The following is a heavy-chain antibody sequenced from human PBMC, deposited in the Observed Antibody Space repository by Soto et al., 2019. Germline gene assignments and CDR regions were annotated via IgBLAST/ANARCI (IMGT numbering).Heavy chain of an antibody. J-gene: IGHJ3*02. V-gene: IGHV4-34*01. CDR1: GGSFSGYY. CDR3: ARGVIVVVVAATSLGLGAFDI. Sequence: SETLSLTCAVYGGSFSGYYWSWIRQPPGKGLEWIGEINHSGSTNYNPSLKSRVTISVDTSKNQFSLKLSSVTAADTAVYYCARGVIVVVVAATSLGLGAFDIWGQGTMVTVSS. D-gene: IGHD2-15*01. CDR2: INHSGST.